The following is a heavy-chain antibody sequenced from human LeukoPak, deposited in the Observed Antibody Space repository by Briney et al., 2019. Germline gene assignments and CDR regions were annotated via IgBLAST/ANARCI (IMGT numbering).Heavy chain of an antibody. CDR2: IYYSGST. V-gene: IGHV4-39*01. D-gene: IGHD5-12*01. CDR1: GGSISSSSYD. J-gene: IGHJ5*02. Sequence: SETLSLTCTVSGGSISSSSYDWGWIRQPPGKGLEWIGSIYYSGSTYYNPSLKSRVTISVDTSKNQFSLKLSSVTAADTAVYYCARRYSGYDYLNWFDPWGQGTLVTVSS. CDR3: ARRYSGYDYLNWFDP.